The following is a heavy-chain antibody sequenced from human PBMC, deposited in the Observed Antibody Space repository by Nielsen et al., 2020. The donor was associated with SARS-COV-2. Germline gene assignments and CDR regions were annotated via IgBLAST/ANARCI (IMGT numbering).Heavy chain of an antibody. CDR1: GFTFSDSY. J-gene: IGHJ6*02. CDR2: ISSSGSTI. V-gene: IGHV3-11*04. Sequence: GESLKISCAASGFTFSDSYMTWIRQAPGKGLEWVSYISSSGSTIYYADSVKGRFTISRDNAKNSLYLQMNSLRAEDTAVYYCARDSSSGGGVWGQGTTVTVSS. D-gene: IGHD6-6*01. CDR3: ARDSSSGGGV.